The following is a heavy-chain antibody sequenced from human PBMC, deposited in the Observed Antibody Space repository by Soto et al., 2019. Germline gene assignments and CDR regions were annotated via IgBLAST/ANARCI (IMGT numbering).Heavy chain of an antibody. Sequence: QVQLVQSGAEVRQPASSVNVSCKTSGGTFSSYAISWVRQAPGQGLEWMGGIVPIVDTATYAQKLQGRVTITADESTSTVYMGLSSLRSDDTAVYYCVRVVAIAGYPDNWGQGTLVTVSS. V-gene: IGHV1-69*12. J-gene: IGHJ4*02. CDR1: GGTFSSYA. D-gene: IGHD5-12*01. CDR2: IVPIVDTA. CDR3: VRVVAIAGYPDN.